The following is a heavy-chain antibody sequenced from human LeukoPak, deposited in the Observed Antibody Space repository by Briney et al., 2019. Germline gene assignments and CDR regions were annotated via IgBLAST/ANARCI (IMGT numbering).Heavy chain of an antibody. CDR3: AKDRLVRGAAWRFISDY. CDR1: GFTFSSYA. J-gene: IGHJ4*02. V-gene: IGHV3-23*01. Sequence: PGGSLRLSCAASGFTFSSYAMSWVRQAPGKGLEWVSAISGSGGSTYYADSVKGRFTISRDNSKNTLYLQMNSLRAEDTAVYYCAKDRLVRGAAWRFISDYWGQGTLVTVSS. D-gene: IGHD3-10*01. CDR2: ISGSGGST.